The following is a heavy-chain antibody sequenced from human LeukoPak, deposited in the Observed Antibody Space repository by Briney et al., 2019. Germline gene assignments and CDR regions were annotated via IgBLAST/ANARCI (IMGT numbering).Heavy chain of an antibody. J-gene: IGHJ4*02. CDR3: AREYSYDDGQEIKDY. V-gene: IGHV3-30-3*01. Sequence: SLRLSCAVSGFTFSSHAMDWVRQAPGKGLEWVAVNSYDGSKKYFADSVKGRVTISRDNSKNTLYLKMNRLRAEDTAVYYCAREYSYDDGQEIKDYWGQGTLVTVSS. CDR2: NSYDGSKK. D-gene: IGHD5-18*01. CDR1: GFTFSSHA.